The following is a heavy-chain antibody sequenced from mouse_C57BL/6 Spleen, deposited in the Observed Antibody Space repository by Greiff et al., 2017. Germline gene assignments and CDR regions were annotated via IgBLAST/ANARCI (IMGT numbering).Heavy chain of an antibody. CDR3: ARETIYYCYEGYYAMDY. V-gene: IGHV1-82*01. CDR2: IYPGDGDT. D-gene: IGHD2-2*01. CDR1: GYAFSSSW. Sequence: VQLQQSGPELVKPGASVKISCKASGYAFSSSWMNWVKQRPGKGLEWIGRIYPGDGDTNYNGKFKGKATLTADNSSSTAYMQLNSLTSEDSAVYFCARETIYYCYEGYYAMDYWGQGTSVTVSS. J-gene: IGHJ4*01.